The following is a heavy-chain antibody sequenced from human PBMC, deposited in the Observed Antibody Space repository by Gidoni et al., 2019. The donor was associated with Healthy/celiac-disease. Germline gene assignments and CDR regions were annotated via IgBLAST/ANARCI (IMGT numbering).Heavy chain of an antibody. CDR1: GFTFSSYG. CDR2: IWYDGSTN. D-gene: IGHD3-10*01. V-gene: IGHV3-33*01. Sequence: QVQLVVSGGVVVTPGRCLRHSCAASGFTFSSYGMHWVRQAPGKGLEWVAVIWYDGSTNYYAASVKRRFTISRDNSKTTLYLQMNSLRAEATAVYYCARDFGFDYWGQGTLVTVSS. J-gene: IGHJ4*02. CDR3: ARDFGFDY.